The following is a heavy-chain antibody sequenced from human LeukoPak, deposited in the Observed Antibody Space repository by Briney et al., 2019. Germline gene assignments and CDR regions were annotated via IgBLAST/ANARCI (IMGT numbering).Heavy chain of an antibody. V-gene: IGHV4-34*01. J-gene: IGHJ5*02. CDR1: GGSFSGYY. Sequence: SETLSLTCAVYGGSFSGYYWSWIRQPPGKGLEWSGEINHSGSTNYNPSLKSRVTISVDPSKNQFSLKLSSVPAADTAVYYCARPSRRVVVTLAGGWFDPWGQGTLVTVSS. CDR2: INHSGST. CDR3: ARPSRRVVVTLAGGWFDP. D-gene: IGHD3-22*01.